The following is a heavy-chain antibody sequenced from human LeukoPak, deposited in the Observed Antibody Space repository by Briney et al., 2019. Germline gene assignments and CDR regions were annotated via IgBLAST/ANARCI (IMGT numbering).Heavy chain of an antibody. D-gene: IGHD3-10*01. CDR2: ISAYNGNT. CDR3: ARDATLLWFGETLGGNFDY. Sequence: ASVKVSCKASGYTLTSYGISWVRQAPGQGLEWMGWISAYNGNTNYAQKLQGRVTMTTDTSTSTAYMELRSLRSDDTAVYYCARDATLLWFGETLGGNFDYWGQGTLVTVSS. CDR1: GYTLTSYG. V-gene: IGHV1-18*01. J-gene: IGHJ4*02.